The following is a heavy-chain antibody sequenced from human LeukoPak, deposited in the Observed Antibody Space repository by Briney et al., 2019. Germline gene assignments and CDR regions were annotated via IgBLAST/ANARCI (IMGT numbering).Heavy chain of an antibody. Sequence: SETLSLTCTVSGYSIRSGYYWGWIRQPPGKGLEWIGSIYHRGSTYYNPSLKSRVTISVDTSKNQFSLKLSSVTAADTAVYYCARDGPGDYGDPGPWGQGTLVTVSS. CDR3: ARDGPGDYGDPGP. D-gene: IGHD4-17*01. J-gene: IGHJ5*02. CDR1: GYSIRSGYY. V-gene: IGHV4-38-2*02. CDR2: IYHRGST.